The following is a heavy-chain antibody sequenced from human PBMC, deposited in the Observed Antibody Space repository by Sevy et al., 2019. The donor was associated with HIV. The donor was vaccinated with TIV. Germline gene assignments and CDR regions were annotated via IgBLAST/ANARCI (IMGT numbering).Heavy chain of an antibody. CDR1: GFTFSSYS. J-gene: IGHJ4*02. CDR3: ARDAMYYYDSSGYFDY. D-gene: IGHD3-22*01. CDR2: ISSSSTI. V-gene: IGHV3-48*02. Sequence: GGSLRLSCAASGFTFSSYSMNWVRQAPGKGLEWVSYISSSSTIYYADSVKGRFTISRDNAKNSLYLQMNSLRDDDTAVYYCARDAMYYYDSSGYFDYWGQGTLVTVSS.